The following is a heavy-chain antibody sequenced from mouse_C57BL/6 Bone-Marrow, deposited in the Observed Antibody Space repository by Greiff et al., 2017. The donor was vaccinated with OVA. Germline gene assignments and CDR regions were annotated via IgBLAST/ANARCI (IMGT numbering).Heavy chain of an antibody. V-gene: IGHV1-15*01. CDR2: IDPETGGT. D-gene: IGHD1-1*01. J-gene: IGHJ2*01. CDR1: GYTFTDYE. CDR3: TRSGVVYFDY. Sequence: QVQLQQSGAELVRPGASVTLSCKASGYTFTDYEIHWVKQTPVHGLEWIGAIDPETGGTAYNQKFKGKAILTADKSSSTAYMELRSLTSEDSAVYYCTRSGVVYFDYWGQGTTLTVSS.